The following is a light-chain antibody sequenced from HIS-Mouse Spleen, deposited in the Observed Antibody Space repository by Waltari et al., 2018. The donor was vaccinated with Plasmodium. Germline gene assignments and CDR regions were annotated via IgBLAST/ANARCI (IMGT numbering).Light chain of an antibody. CDR2: GAS. CDR3: QQYNNWSFT. CDR1: QSVSSN. V-gene: IGKV3-15*01. Sequence: EIVMKQSPATLSVSPVERATLSCRASQSVSSNVAWYQQKPGQAPRLLIYGASTRATGIPARFSGSGSGTEFTLTISSLQSEDFAVYYCQQYNNWSFTFGPGTKVDIK. J-gene: IGKJ3*01.